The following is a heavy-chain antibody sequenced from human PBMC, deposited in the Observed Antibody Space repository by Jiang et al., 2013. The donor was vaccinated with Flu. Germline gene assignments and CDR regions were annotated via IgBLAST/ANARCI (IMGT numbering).Heavy chain of an antibody. J-gene: IGHJ3*01. Sequence: QLLESGGGLVQPGGSLRLSCAASGFPFNVYAMHWVRQAPGKGLEYVSGISHDGGTTYYANSVKGRFTISRDKSKNTLYLQMGSLRTEDMAVYYCARDRGDGGWIPPWGQGTMVIVSS. V-gene: IGHV3-64*01. CDR2: ISHDGGTT. D-gene: IGHD5-18*01. CDR3: ARDRGDGGWIPP. CDR1: GFPFNVYA.